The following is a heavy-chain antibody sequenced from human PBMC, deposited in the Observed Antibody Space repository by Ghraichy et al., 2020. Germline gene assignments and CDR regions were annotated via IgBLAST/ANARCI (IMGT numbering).Heavy chain of an antibody. J-gene: IGHJ6*02. Sequence: WGSLRLSCAASGFTVSSNYMSWVRQAPGKGLEWVSVIYSGGSTYYADSVKGRFTISRDNSKNTLYLQMNSLRAEDTAVYYCARDQNVNGHDYYGMDVWGQGTTVTVSS. CDR1: GFTVSSNY. D-gene: IGHD2-8*01. CDR2: IYSGGST. CDR3: ARDQNVNGHDYYGMDV. V-gene: IGHV3-53*01.